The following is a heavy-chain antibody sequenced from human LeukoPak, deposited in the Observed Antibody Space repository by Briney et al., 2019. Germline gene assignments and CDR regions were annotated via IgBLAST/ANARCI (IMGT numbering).Heavy chain of an antibody. CDR3: AKLRQQLVYYYYYMDV. D-gene: IGHD6-13*01. V-gene: IGHV3-23*01. CDR2: ISGSGGST. CDR1: GFTFSSYA. Sequence: GGSLRLSCAASGFTFSSYAMSWVRQAPGKGLEWVSAISGSGGSTYCADSVKGRFTISRDNSKNTLYLQMNSLRAEDTAVYNCAKLRQQLVYYYYYMDVWGKGTTVTVSS. J-gene: IGHJ6*03.